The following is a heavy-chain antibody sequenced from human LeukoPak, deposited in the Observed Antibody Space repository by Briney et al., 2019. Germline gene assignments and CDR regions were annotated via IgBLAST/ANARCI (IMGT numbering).Heavy chain of an antibody. V-gene: IGHV4-4*07. D-gene: IGHD6-6*01. J-gene: IGHJ4*02. Sequence: PSETLSLTCSVSGGSITTYYWSWIRQPAGKGLEWIGRLNTSGSTNYNPSVKGRVTMSVDTSKDQFSLKLSSVTAADTAVYYCAKHRYSSSTNYYFDSWGQGTLVTVSS. CDR1: GGSITTYY. CDR3: AKHRYSSSTNYYFDS. CDR2: LNTSGST.